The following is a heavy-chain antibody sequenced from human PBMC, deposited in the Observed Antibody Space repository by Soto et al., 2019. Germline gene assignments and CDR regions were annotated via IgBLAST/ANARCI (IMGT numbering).Heavy chain of an antibody. CDR2: NYFTGNT. J-gene: IGHJ5*02. CDR3: AGQTFTIAAASYGRSNWFDP. CDR1: GGSITSSSHF. D-gene: IGHD6-25*01. Sequence: PSETLSLTCSASGGSITSSSHFWGWVRQPPGKGLEWIGTNYFTGNTYYTPSLKSRLTMSIDTSKNEFSLRLNSVTAADTAVYYCAGQTFTIAAASYGRSNWFDPWGPGTLVTVSS. V-gene: IGHV4-39*01.